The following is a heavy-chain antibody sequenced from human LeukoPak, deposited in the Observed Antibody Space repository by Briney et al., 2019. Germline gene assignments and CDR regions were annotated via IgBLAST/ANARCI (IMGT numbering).Heavy chain of an antibody. V-gene: IGHV1-18*01. CDR3: AREAWGSRGWTGLFDY. Sequence: ASVKVSCKASGYTFTSYGISWVRQAPGQGLEWMGWISAYNGNTNYAQKLQGRVTMTTDTSTSTAYMELRSLRSDDTAVYYCAREAWGSRGWTGLFDYWGQGTLVTVSS. CDR2: ISAYNGNT. D-gene: IGHD6-19*01. J-gene: IGHJ4*02. CDR1: GYTFTSYG.